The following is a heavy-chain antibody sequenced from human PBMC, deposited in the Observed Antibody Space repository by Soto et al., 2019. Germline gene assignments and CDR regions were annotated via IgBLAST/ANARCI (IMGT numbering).Heavy chain of an antibody. CDR1: GFTFSSYA. CDR2: ISGSGGST. CDR3: AKGLYSGYGLDY. Sequence: PGGSLRLSCAASGFTFSSYAMIWVRQAPGKGLEWVSAISGSGGSTYYADSVKGRFTISRDNSKNTLYLQMNSLRAEDTAVYYCAKGLYSGYGLDYWGQGTLVTVSS. V-gene: IGHV3-23*01. J-gene: IGHJ4*02. D-gene: IGHD5-12*01.